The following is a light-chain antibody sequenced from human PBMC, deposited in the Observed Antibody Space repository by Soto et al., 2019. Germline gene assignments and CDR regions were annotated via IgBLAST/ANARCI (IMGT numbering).Light chain of an antibody. J-gene: IGKJ1*01. V-gene: IGKV1-17*01. CDR3: LQHETYPRT. CDR2: GTS. CDR1: QDIRDN. Sequence: DIQMTQSPSSLFASIGDRVTITCRASQDIRDNLGWYQQKPGKAPKRLIYGTSNLQTGVPSRFSGSGSGTEFTLTINSLQPEDFATYYCLQHETYPRTFGQGTKVDIK.